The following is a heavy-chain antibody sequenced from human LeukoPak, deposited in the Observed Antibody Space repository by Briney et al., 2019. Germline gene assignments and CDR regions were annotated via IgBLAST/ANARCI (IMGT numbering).Heavy chain of an antibody. V-gene: IGHV1-8*03. J-gene: IGHJ3*02. CDR2: MNPHSGNT. CDR1: GYTFTFYD. CDR3: ARGRRDVFDI. Sequence: ASVKVSCKASGYTFTFYDIQCVRQAAGQGLEWMGWMNPHSGNTGYAQKFLGRITLTRNTSTSMAYMELTSLKSEDTAVYYCARGRRDVFDIWGQGTTVTVS.